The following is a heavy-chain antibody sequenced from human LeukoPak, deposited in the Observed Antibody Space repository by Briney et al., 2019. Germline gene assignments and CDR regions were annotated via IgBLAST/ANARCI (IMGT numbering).Heavy chain of an antibody. CDR2: IKSKTDGGTT. J-gene: IGHJ4*02. CDR3: TTEYYDFWSGPLGGPDY. CDR1: GFTFSNAW. D-gene: IGHD3-3*01. Sequence: GGSLRLSCAASGFTFSNAWMSWVRQAPGKGLEWVGRIKSKTDGGTTDYAAPVKGRFTISRDDSKNTLYLQMNSLKTEDTAVYYCTTEYYDFWSGPLGGPDYWGQGTLVTVSS. V-gene: IGHV3-15*01.